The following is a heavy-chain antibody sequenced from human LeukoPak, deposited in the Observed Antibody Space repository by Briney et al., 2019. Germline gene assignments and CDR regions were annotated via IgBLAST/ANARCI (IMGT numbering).Heavy chain of an antibody. Sequence: SETLSLTCSVSGGSISGYYWTWIRQPAGKGLEWIGRVYTSGSTHYNPSLKTRLTMSVDTSKNQFSLKLSSVTAADTAVYYYARLITGTTTAFDIWGQGTMVTVSS. J-gene: IGHJ3*02. CDR3: ARLITGTTTAFDI. D-gene: IGHD1-7*01. CDR2: VYTSGST. V-gene: IGHV4-4*07. CDR1: GGSISGYY.